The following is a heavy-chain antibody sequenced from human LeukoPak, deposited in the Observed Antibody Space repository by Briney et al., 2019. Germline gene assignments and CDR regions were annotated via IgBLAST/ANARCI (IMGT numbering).Heavy chain of an antibody. CDR2: IIPIFGTA. Sequence: ASVKVSCKATGGTFSSYDISWVRQAPGQGLEWMGGIIPIFGTANYAQKFQGRVTITADESTSTAYMELSSLRSEDTAVYYCARGNLGSYTDYWGQGTLVTVSS. CDR3: ARGNLGSYTDY. V-gene: IGHV1-69*13. J-gene: IGHJ4*02. CDR1: GGTFSSYD. D-gene: IGHD2-2*02.